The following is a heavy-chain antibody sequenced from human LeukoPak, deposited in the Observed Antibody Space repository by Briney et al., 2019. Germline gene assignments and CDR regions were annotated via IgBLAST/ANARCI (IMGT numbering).Heavy chain of an antibody. CDR1: GFTFSSYA. CDR2: ISGSGGRT. Sequence: GGSLRLSCAASGFTFSSYAMSWVRQAPGKGLEWVSAISGSGGRTYYADSVKGRFTISRDISKNTLYLQMNSLRAEDTAVYYCAKAPPSXYXXYXXMDVXGXGXTVXVSS. CDR3: AKAPPSXYXXYXXMDV. D-gene: IGHD6-13*01. V-gene: IGHV3-23*01. J-gene: IGHJ6*02.